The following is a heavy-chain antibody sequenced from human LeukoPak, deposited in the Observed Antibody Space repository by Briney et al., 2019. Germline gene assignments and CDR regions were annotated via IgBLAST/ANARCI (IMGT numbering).Heavy chain of an antibody. Sequence: GRSLRLSCAASGFTFSSYGMHWVRQAPGKGLEWVAVISYDGSNKYYADSVKGRFTLSRDNSKNTLYLQMNSLRPENTAVYYCAKDRYGDYGPFDNWGHGTMVTVSS. D-gene: IGHD4-17*01. CDR1: GFTFSSYG. J-gene: IGHJ3*02. CDR2: ISYDGSNK. V-gene: IGHV3-30*18. CDR3: AKDRYGDYGPFDN.